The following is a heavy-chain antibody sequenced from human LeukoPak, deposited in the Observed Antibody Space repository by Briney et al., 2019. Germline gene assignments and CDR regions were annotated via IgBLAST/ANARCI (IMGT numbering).Heavy chain of an antibody. V-gene: IGHV3-30*02. Sequence: PGGSLRLSCAASGFTFSSYGMHWVRQAPGKGLEWVAFIRYDGSNKYYADSVKGRFTISRDNSKNTLYLQMNSLRAEDTAVYYCAKEAGATLPFDYWGQGALVTVSS. CDR3: AKEAGATLPFDY. CDR2: IRYDGSNK. D-gene: IGHD1-26*01. CDR1: GFTFSSYG. J-gene: IGHJ4*02.